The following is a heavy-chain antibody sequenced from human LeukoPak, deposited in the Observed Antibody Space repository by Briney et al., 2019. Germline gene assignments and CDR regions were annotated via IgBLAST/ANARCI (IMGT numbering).Heavy chain of an antibody. CDR2: IIPIFGTA. J-gene: IGHJ4*02. D-gene: IGHD2-15*01. CDR3: AKGPYCSGGSCQPG. Sequence: GASVKVSCKASGGTFSSYAISWVRQAPGQGLEWMGGIIPIFGTANYAQKFQGRVTITADESTSTAYMELSSLRSEDTAVYYCAKGPYCSGGSCQPGGGQGTLVTVSS. CDR1: GGTFSSYA. V-gene: IGHV1-69*01.